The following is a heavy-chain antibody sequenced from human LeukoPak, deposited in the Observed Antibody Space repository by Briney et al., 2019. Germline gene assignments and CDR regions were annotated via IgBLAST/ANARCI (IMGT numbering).Heavy chain of an antibody. CDR2: ISGSGGST. Sequence: PGGSLRLSCAASGFTFSSYAMSWVRQAPGKGLEWVSAISGSGGSTYYADSVEGRFTISRDNSKNTLYLQMNSLRAEDTAVYYCAKGRITMIEATEWWVYWGQGTLVTVSS. D-gene: IGHD3-22*01. J-gene: IGHJ4*02. CDR1: GFTFSSYA. V-gene: IGHV3-23*01. CDR3: AKGRITMIEATEWWVY.